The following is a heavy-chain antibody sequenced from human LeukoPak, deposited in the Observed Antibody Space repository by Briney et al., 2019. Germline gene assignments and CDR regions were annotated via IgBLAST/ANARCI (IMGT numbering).Heavy chain of an antibody. D-gene: IGHD2/OR15-2a*01. J-gene: IGHJ3*02. CDR1: XXXXNFYS. V-gene: IGHV3-21*06. CDR3: VRGGVSAQRKDVFDI. Sequence: PGGSLRLXCXXSXXXXNFYSMNWARQAPGKGLEWVSSISASPYIYYADSVKGRFTISRDDAKSSLYLQMNNLRAEDTAVYYCVRGGVSAQRKDVFDIWGQGTMVTVSS. CDR2: ISASPYI.